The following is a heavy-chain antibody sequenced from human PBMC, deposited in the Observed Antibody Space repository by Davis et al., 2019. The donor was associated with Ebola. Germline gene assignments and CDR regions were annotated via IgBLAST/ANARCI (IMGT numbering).Heavy chain of an antibody. J-gene: IGHJ4*02. CDR3: AKGLGSSGWYYFDY. CDR1: GFTFSGSA. V-gene: IGHV3-73*01. CDR2: IRSKANSYAT. D-gene: IGHD6-19*01. Sequence: GESLKISCAASGFTFSGSAMHWVRQASGKGLEWVGRIRSKANSYATAYAASVKGRFTISRDDSKNTAYLQMNSLRAEDTAVYYCAKGLGSSGWYYFDYWGQGTLVTVSS.